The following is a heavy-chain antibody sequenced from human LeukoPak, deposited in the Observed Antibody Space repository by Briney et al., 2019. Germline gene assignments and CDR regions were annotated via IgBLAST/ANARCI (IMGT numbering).Heavy chain of an antibody. D-gene: IGHD3-10*01. CDR2: INPNIGGT. J-gene: IGHJ4*02. Sequence: ASVKVSCKASGYTFTSYYMHWVRQAPGQGLEWMGWINPNIGGTNYAQKFQGRVTITTDTSISTAYMELSRLRSEDTAVYYCARDQSGFYYYGSWRYSPYGFLIWGPGTLVTVSS. V-gene: IGHV1-2*02. CDR3: ARDQSGFYYYGSWRYSPYGFLI. CDR1: GYTFTSYY.